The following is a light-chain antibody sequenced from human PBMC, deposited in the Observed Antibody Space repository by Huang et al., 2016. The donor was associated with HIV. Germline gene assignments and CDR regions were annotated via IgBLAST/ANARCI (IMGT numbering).Light chain of an antibody. Sequence: PSSLSASVGDRVTITCRASQSISSYLNWYQQKPGKCLKLLMYASSSMRSGVPSRFSGSGSGTDFTLNISSLRPEDCATYYCQQSYSSLTFGGGTKVEIK. J-gene: IGKJ4*01. CDR3: QQSYSSLT. V-gene: IGKV1-39*01. CDR2: ASS. CDR1: QSISSY.